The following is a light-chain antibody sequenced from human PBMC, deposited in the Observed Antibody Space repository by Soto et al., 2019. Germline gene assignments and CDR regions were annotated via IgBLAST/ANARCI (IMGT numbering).Light chain of an antibody. CDR2: WAS. CDR1: QTVLYSTNNKNY. Sequence: DIVMTQSPDSLAVSLGERATINCTSSQTVLYSTNNKNYLAWYQQKRGQPPKLLISWASTRESGVPDRFSGSGSGTDFTLTISSLQTEDVAVYYCHQYYSLPLTFGGGTKVDI. J-gene: IGKJ4*01. V-gene: IGKV4-1*01. CDR3: HQYYSLPLT.